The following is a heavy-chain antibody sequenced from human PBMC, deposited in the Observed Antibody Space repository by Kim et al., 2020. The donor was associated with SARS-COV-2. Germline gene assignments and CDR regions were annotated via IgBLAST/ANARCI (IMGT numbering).Heavy chain of an antibody. D-gene: IGHD2-15*01. CDR1: GFTFSISS. J-gene: IGHJ4*02. CDR2: ISSSSSYI. V-gene: IGHV3-21*06. Sequence: GGSLRLSCAASGFTFSISSMNWVRQAPGMGLEWVSYISSSSSYIYYADSVKGRFTISRDNAKNSLYLQMNSLRAEDTALYYCAREYCSGGSCYFYSADYWGQGTLVTVSS. CDR3: AREYCSGGSCYFYSADY.